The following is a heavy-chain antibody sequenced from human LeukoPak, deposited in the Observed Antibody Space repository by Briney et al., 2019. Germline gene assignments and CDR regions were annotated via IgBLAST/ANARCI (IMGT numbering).Heavy chain of an antibody. J-gene: IGHJ4*02. CDR3: RSSSSDY. D-gene: IGHD6-13*01. V-gene: IGHV3-30*02. Sequence: GGSLRLSCAASGFTFRTFGMHWVRQAPGKGLEWVAFVRYDGSDKYYADSVKGRFTISRDNSKNTLSLQMNSLGTEDTAVYYCRSSSSDYWGQGTLVTVSS. CDR2: VRYDGSDK. CDR1: GFTFRTFG.